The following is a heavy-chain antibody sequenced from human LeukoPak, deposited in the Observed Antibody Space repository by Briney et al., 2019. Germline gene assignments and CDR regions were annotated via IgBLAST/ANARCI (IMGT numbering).Heavy chain of an antibody. D-gene: IGHD2-2*01. J-gene: IGHJ5*02. CDR2: ISAYNGNT. CDR1: VCTFPCYG. Sequence: ASVTVSFMATVCTFPCYGISWVGQAPGQGLEWMGWISAYNGNTNYAQKLQGRVTMTTDTSTSTAYLELRSLRSDDTAVYYCARGGRCSSTSCYARWFDPWGQGTLVTVSS. V-gene: IGHV1-18*01. CDR3: ARGGRCSSTSCYARWFDP.